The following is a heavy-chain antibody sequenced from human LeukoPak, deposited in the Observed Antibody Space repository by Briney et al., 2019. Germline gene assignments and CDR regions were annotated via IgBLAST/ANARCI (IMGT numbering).Heavy chain of an antibody. D-gene: IGHD5-18*01. J-gene: IGHJ4*02. CDR1: GFTFSSYG. Sequence: GGSLRLSCAAYGFTFSSYGMHWVRQAPGKGLEWGAVIWYDGSNKYYADSVKGRFTISRDNTKNTLYLQMISLRAEDTAVYYCAKEERYTAIYMRGFDYWGQGTLVTVSS. CDR3: AKEERYTAIYMRGFDY. CDR2: IWYDGSNK. V-gene: IGHV3-33*06.